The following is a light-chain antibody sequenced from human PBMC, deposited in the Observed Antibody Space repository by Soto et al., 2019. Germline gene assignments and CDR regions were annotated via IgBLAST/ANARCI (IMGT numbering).Light chain of an antibody. V-gene: IGKV3D-20*01. CDR3: QQYGSSLSLT. CDR1: HSVSSTY. CDR2: DAS. J-gene: IGKJ4*01. Sequence: EIVLTQSPATLSLSPGERATLSCGASHSVSSTYLAWYQQKPGLAPRLLIYDASTRATGIPDRFSGGGSGTDFTLTISGLQPEDFAVCYCQQYGSSLSLTFGGGTKVEMK.